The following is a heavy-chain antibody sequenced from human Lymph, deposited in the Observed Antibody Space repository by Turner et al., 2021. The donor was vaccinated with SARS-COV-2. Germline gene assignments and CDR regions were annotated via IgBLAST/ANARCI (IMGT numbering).Heavy chain of an antibody. D-gene: IGHD6-13*01. V-gene: IGHV3-33*01. Sequence: QVQLVASGGGVVQPGRSLSLSCAASGFTFSSYGMHLVRQAPGKGLEWVAVIWYDGSNKEKADAVKGRVTITRDNDKNTLYLQMNSRRAEDKAVYYCAREWGVGAGGKAYYYGMDVWGQGTTVTVSS. CDR2: IWYDGSNK. CDR3: AREWGVGAGGKAYYYGMDV. CDR1: GFTFSSYG. J-gene: IGHJ6*02.